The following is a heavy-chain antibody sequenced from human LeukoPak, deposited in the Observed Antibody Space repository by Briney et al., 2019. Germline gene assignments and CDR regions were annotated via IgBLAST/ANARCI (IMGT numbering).Heavy chain of an antibody. CDR3: AKDAVGATRVFDI. V-gene: IGHV3-23*01. CDR1: GFTFSTYA. CDR2: ISSVGGRT. D-gene: IGHD1-26*01. Sequence: GGSLRLSCAASGFTFSTYAMSWVRQAPGKGLEWVSAISSVGGRTYYADSVKGRFTISRDNSINTLYLQMNSLRAEDTALYYCAKDAVGATRVFDIWGQGTMVTVSS. J-gene: IGHJ3*02.